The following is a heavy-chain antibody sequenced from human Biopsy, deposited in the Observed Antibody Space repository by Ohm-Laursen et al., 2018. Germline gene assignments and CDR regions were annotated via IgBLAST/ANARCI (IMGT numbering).Heavy chain of an antibody. CDR2: INPKSGGT. J-gene: IGHJ4*02. CDR1: GYTFTGYY. D-gene: IGHD3-9*01. V-gene: IGHV1-2*02. Sequence: ATVKISCNASGYTFTGYYLHWVRQAPGQGLEWMGWINPKSGGTHYLEKFRGRVTMTRDTSISTAYMEVSSLRSDDTAVYYCAIDGNDFLTDYLKIDQWGQGTLVTVSS. CDR3: AIDGNDFLTDYLKIDQ.